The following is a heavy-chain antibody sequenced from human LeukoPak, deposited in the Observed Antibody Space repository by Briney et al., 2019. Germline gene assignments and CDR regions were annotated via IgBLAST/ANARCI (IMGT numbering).Heavy chain of an antibody. Sequence: GGSLRLSCAASGFTFGSYAMSWVRQAPGKGLEWVSAISGSGDSTYYADSVKGRFTISRDNSKNTLYLQMNSLRAEDTAVYYCAKYSGSGSYAYYFDYWGQGTLVTVSS. CDR2: ISGSGDST. CDR1: GFTFGSYA. J-gene: IGHJ4*02. D-gene: IGHD3-10*01. V-gene: IGHV3-23*01. CDR3: AKYSGSGSYAYYFDY.